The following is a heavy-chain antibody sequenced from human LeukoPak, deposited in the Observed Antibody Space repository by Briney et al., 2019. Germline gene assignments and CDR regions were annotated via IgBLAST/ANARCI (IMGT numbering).Heavy chain of an antibody. CDR3: AKDISGSGRYYFDY. V-gene: IGHV3-7*03. CDR2: INSDGSEK. D-gene: IGHD6-19*01. Sequence: PGGSLRLSCAASGFPFTSHWLSWFRQSPGRGLEWVAHINSDGSEKNYVDSVKGRFTISRDNAKNSLYLQMNSLRAEDTALYYCAKDISGSGRYYFDYWGQGTLVTVSS. CDR1: GFPFTSHW. J-gene: IGHJ4*02.